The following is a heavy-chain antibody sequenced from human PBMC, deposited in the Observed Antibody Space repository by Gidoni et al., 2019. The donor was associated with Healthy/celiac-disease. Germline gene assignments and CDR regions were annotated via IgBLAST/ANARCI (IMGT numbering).Heavy chain of an antibody. CDR2: LYPGDSDT. CDR3: ARHDRDGYNFYWYFDL. CDR1: GYSFTSYW. J-gene: IGHJ2*01. Sequence: EVQRVQSGAEVKKPGESLKISGKGSGYSFTSYWIGWVRQMPGKGLEWMGILYPGDSDTRYSPSFPGQVTISADKSISTAYLQWSSLKASDTAMYYCARHDRDGYNFYWYFDLWGRGTLVTVSS. V-gene: IGHV5-51*01. D-gene: IGHD5-12*01.